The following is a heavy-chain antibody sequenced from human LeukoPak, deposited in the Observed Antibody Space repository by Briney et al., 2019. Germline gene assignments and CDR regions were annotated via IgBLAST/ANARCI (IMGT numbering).Heavy chain of an antibody. V-gene: IGHV4-39*02. D-gene: IGHD3-10*01. CDR3: AREGWGDSGYFDY. CDR2: IYYSGST. J-gene: IGHJ4*02. CDR1: GVSISSSSYY. Sequence: PSETLSLTCTVSGVSISSSSYYWGWVRQPPGKGLEWIGSIYYSGSTYYNPSLKSLFTISVDTSKNQFSLKLSSVTAADTAVYYWAREGWGDSGYFDYWGQGTLVTVSS.